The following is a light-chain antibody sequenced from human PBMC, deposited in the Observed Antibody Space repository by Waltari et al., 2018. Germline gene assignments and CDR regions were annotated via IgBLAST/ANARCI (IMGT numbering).Light chain of an antibody. CDR3: SSYTTSISYV. Sequence: QSALTQPASVSGSPGQSITISCTGTSSDIGVSNHVSWYQQHPGKAPKLMIYDVTNRPSGVSDRFSGSKSDYTASLTISGLQAEDEADYYCSSYTTSISYVFGTGTRVTVL. J-gene: IGLJ1*01. V-gene: IGLV2-14*03. CDR2: DVT. CDR1: SSDIGVSNH.